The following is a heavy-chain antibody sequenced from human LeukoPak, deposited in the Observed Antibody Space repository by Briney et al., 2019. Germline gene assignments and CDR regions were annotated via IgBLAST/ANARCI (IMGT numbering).Heavy chain of an antibody. Sequence: PGGSLRLSCAASGFSFRDYGMHWVRRTPGKGLEWVAFIRSDGRDKYYADSVKGRFTISRDNAKNSLYLQMNSLRAEDTALYYCAREGLPESDRYSPGHQYYYYYYMDVWGKGTTVTVSS. CDR2: IRSDGRDK. CDR1: GFSFRDYG. V-gene: IGHV3-30*02. CDR3: AREGLPESDRYSPGHQYYYYYYMDV. D-gene: IGHD5-18*01. J-gene: IGHJ6*03.